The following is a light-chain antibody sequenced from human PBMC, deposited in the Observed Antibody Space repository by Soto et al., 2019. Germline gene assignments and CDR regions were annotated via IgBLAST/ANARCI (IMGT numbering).Light chain of an antibody. V-gene: IGKV3-20*01. CDR3: QQYGSPTIT. J-gene: IGKJ3*01. CDR1: QSVSSN. Sequence: IVLTQSPGTLSLSPGERATLYCRASQSVSSNLAWYQQKPGQAPRLLIYGASNRATGIPDRFSGSGSGTDFTLTISRLEPEDFAVYYCQQYGSPTITFAPGTKVDIK. CDR2: GAS.